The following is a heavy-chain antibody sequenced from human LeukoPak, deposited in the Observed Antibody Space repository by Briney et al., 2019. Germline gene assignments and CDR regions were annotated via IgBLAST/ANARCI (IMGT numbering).Heavy chain of an antibody. V-gene: IGHV1-69*05. CDR2: IIPIFGTA. Sequence: ASVKVSCKASGGTFSSYAISWVRQAPGQGLEWMGRIIPIFGTANYAQKFQGRVTITTDESTSTAYMELSSLRSEDTAVYYCARVDYDFWSGLMFDPWGQGTLVTVSS. CDR1: GGTFSSYA. D-gene: IGHD3-3*01. J-gene: IGHJ5*02. CDR3: ARVDYDFWSGLMFDP.